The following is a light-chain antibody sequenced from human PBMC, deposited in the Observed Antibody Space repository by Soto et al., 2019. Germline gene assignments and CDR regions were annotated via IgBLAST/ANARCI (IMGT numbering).Light chain of an antibody. J-gene: IGKJ5*01. CDR1: QDIRSA. CDR2: AAS. Sequence: AIQLTQSPSSLSASVGDRVTITCRASQDIRSALGWYQQKPGKVPKLLIYAASTLQSGVPSRFSGSGSGTDFTLTISCLQSEDFATYYCQQYYSYPITFGQGTRLEIK. CDR3: QQYYSYPIT. V-gene: IGKV1-13*02.